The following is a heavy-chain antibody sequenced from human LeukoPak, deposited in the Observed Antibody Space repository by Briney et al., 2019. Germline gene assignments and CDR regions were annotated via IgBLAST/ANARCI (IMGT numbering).Heavy chain of an antibody. CDR3: ALRPYKYYYYYMDL. CDR2: IYYSGST. CDR1: GGSISSSSYY. D-gene: IGHD1-14*01. J-gene: IGHJ6*03. V-gene: IGHV4-39*07. Sequence: PSETLSLTCTVSGGSISSSSYYWGWIRQPPGKGLEWIGSIYYSGSTYYNPSLKSRVTISVDTSKNQFSLKLSSVAAADTAVYYCALRPYKYYYYYMDLWGKGTTVTISS.